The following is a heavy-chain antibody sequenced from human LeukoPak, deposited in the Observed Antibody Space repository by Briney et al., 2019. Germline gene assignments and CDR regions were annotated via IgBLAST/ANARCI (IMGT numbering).Heavy chain of an antibody. V-gene: IGHV4-34*01. J-gene: IGHJ5*02. D-gene: IGHD2-2*01. CDR1: GWSFSGYY. Sequence: SETLSLTCTVYGWSFSGYYWSWIRQPPGKVLEWFREVKHSGSTNYNPSLKSRVTISVDTSKNQFSLKLSSVTAADTAVYYCARGLTRGYCSSTSCFRNPYNWFDPWGQGTLVTVSS. CDR3: ARGLTRGYCSSTSCFRNPYNWFDP. CDR2: VKHSGST.